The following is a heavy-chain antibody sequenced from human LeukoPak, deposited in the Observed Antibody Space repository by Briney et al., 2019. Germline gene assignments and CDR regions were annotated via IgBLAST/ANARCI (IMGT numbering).Heavy chain of an antibody. CDR3: ARHSSHEYSRPHFDS. V-gene: IGHV4-59*08. D-gene: IGHD6-6*01. CDR2: IYYTGNT. Sequence: SETLSLTCNVSGGSISSYYWSWIRQSPGKGLEWIGYIYYTGNTNYNPSLKSRVTMSVDTSKNQFSLKVISVTAVDTAVYYCARHSSHEYSRPHFDSWGQGTLVTVSS. CDR1: GGSISSYY. J-gene: IGHJ4*02.